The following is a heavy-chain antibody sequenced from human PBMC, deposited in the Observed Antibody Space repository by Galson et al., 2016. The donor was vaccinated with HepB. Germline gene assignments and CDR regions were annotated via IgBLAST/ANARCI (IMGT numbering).Heavy chain of an antibody. J-gene: IGHJ4*02. CDR2: IYYSGST. Sequence: LSLTCTVSGASISSYYWSWIRQPPGKGLEWIGNIYYSGSTKDNPSLKSRVTISVDTSKNQFSPKLSSMTAADTATYYCAYRVVGYTATWNAGYFAYWGQGTLVTVSS. CDR3: AYRVVGYTATWNAGYFAY. V-gene: IGHV4-59*01. CDR1: GASISSYY. D-gene: IGHD1-1*01.